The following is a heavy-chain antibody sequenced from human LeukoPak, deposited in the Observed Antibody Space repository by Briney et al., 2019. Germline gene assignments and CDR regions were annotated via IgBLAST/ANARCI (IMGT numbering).Heavy chain of an antibody. CDR3: ARDGGSSGWRTDQYFQH. J-gene: IGHJ1*01. CDR2: IYHSGST. Sequence: PSQTLSLTCTVSGGSISSGGYYWSWIRQPPGKGLEWIGYIYHSGSTYYNPSLKSRVTISVDRSKNQFSLKLSSVTAADTAVYYCARDGGSSGWRTDQYFQHWGQGTLVTVSS. V-gene: IGHV4-30-2*01. D-gene: IGHD6-19*01. CDR1: GGSISSGGYY.